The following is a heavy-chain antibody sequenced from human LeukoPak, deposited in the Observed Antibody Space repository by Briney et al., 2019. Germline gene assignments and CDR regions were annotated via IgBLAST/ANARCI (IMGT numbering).Heavy chain of an antibody. CDR1: GGSFSGYY. Sequence: SETLSLTCAVYGGSFSGYYWSWIRQPPGKGLEWIGEINHSGSTNYNPSLKSRVTISVDTSKNQFSLKLSSVTAADTAVYYCARRMVRGVIPKHPLDHWGQGTLVTVSS. D-gene: IGHD3-10*01. CDR3: ARRMVRGVIPKHPLDH. J-gene: IGHJ4*02. V-gene: IGHV4-34*01. CDR2: INHSGST.